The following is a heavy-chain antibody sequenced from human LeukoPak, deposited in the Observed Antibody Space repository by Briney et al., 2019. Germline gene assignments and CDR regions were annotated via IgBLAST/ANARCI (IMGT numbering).Heavy chain of an antibody. V-gene: IGHV4-39*01. J-gene: IGHJ4*02. D-gene: IGHD1-26*01. Sequence: SETLSLTCTVSGRSISSSSYYWGWLRQPPGKGLEWIGSIYYSGSTYYNPSLKSRVTISVDTSKNQFSLKLSSVTAADTAVYYCARFGSEGARFDYWGQGTLVTVSS. CDR3: ARFGSEGARFDY. CDR1: GRSISSSSYY. CDR2: IYYSGST.